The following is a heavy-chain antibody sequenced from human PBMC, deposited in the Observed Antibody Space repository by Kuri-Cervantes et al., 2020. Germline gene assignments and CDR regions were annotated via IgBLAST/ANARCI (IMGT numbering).Heavy chain of an antibody. Sequence: ASVKVSCKASGYTFTGYYMHWVRQAPGQGLEWMGIINPSGGSTSYAQKFQGRVTMTRDTSTGTVYMELSSLRSEDTAVYYCASGAAAAFDIWGQGTMVTVSS. CDR1: GYTFTGYY. CDR3: ASGAAAAFDI. D-gene: IGHD4-17*01. V-gene: IGHV1-46*01. CDR2: INPSGGST. J-gene: IGHJ3*02.